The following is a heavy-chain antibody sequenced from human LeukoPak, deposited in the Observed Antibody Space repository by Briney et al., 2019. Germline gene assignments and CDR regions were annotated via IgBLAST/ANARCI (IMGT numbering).Heavy chain of an antibody. Sequence: PGGPLRLSCAASGFTSSSYAMSWVRQAPGKGLEWVSTISDGGWTYYADSVKGRFAISRETAKNTLYLQLNSLRVEDTAVYFCAKECDYGNTSHMPCYWGQGTLVTVSS. D-gene: IGHD4-17*01. J-gene: IGHJ4*02. V-gene: IGHV3-23*01. CDR2: ISDGGWT. CDR1: GFTSSSYA. CDR3: AKECDYGNTSHMPCY.